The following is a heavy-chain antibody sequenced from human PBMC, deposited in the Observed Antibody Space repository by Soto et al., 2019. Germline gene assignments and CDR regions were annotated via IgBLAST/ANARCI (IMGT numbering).Heavy chain of an antibody. V-gene: IGHV1-2*02. J-gene: IGHJ5*02. CDR2: INPNSGGT. D-gene: IGHD6-13*01. CDR1: GYTFTSYY. CDR3: ARGLAAAGTGFDP. Sequence: ASVKVSCKASGYTFTSYYMHWVRQAPGQGLEWMGWINPNSGGTNYAQKFQGRVTMTRNTSISTAYMELSSLRSEDTAVYYCARGLAAAGTGFDPWGQGTLVTV.